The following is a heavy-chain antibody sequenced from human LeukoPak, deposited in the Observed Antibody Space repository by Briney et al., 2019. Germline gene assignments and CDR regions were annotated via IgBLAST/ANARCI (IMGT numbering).Heavy chain of an antibody. D-gene: IGHD5-12*01. CDR2: MNPNSGNT. V-gene: IGHV1-8*01. J-gene: IGHJ3*02. CDR3: ARARLSGYDYDDAFDI. CDR1: GYTFTSYD. Sequence: ASVKVSCKASGYTFTSYDINCVRQATGQGLEWMGWMNPNSGNTGYAQKFQGRVTMTRNTSIRTAYMELSSLRSEDTAVYYCARARLSGYDYDDAFDIWGQGTMVTVSS.